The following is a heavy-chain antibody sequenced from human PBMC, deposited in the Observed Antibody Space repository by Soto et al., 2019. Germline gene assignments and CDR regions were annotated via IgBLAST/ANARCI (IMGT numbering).Heavy chain of an antibody. CDR1: GDSVTSGDFY. J-gene: IGHJ5*02. Sequence: PSETLSLTCTVSGDSVTSGDFYWSWIRQPPGKGLESIGYIHYSGSIYYNPSLKSRITMSLDTAKNQVSLRLTSVSAADTAVYFCDRYGSRHGYNYDVGGNNWFDPWGQG. CDR2: IHYSGSI. D-gene: IGHD5-12*01. CDR3: DRYGSRHGYNYDVGGNNWFDP. V-gene: IGHV4-30-4*01.